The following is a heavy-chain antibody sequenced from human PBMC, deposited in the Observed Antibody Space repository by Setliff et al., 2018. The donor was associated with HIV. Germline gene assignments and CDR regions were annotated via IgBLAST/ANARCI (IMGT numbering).Heavy chain of an antibody. D-gene: IGHD6-6*01. CDR1: GGSISSSSYY. CDR2: IYYSGST. V-gene: IGHV4-39*07. J-gene: IGHJ4*02. CDR3: ARAVQLGYSDY. Sequence: PSETLSLTCTVSGGSISSSSYYWGWIRQPPGKGLEWIGSIYYSGSTYYNPSLKSRVTISVDTSKNQFSLKLSSVTAADTAVYYCARAVQLGYSDYWGQGTLVTVSS.